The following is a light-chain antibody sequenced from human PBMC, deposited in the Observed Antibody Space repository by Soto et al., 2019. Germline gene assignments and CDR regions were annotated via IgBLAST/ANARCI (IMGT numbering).Light chain of an antibody. J-gene: IGLJ1*01. V-gene: IGLV2-11*01. CDR1: SSDVGGYNY. CDR2: DVS. CDR3: CSYAGSYTFYV. Sequence: QSVLTQPRSVSGSPGQPVTISCTGTSSDVGGYNYVSWYQQHPGKAPKLMIYDVSKRPSGVPDRFSGSKSGNTASLTISGLQAEDEADYYCCSYAGSYTFYVFGTGTKV.